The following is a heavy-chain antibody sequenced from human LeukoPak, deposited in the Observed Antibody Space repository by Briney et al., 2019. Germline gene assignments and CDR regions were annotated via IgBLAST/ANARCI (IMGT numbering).Heavy chain of an antibody. CDR3: ARHPSGGDCYNSPRDAFDI. V-gene: IGHV4-4*09. CDR2: IYTSGST. CDR1: GGSISSHY. Sequence: PSETLSLTCAVSGGSISSHYWSWIRQPPGKGLEWIGYIYTSGSTNYNPSLESRVTISVDTSKNQFSLKLSSVAAADTAVYYCARHPSGGDCYNSPRDAFDIWGQGTMVTVSS. J-gene: IGHJ3*02. D-gene: IGHD2-21*02.